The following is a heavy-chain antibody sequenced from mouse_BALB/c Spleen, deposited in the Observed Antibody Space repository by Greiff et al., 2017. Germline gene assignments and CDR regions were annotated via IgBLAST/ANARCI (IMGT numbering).Heavy chain of an antibody. CDR1: GFTFTDYY. D-gene: IGHD1-1*01. V-gene: IGHV5-4*02. CDR2: ISDGGSYT. Sequence: EVQGVESGGGLVKPGGSLKLSCAASGFTFTDYYTYWVRQTPEKRLEWVATISDGGSYTYYPDSVKGRFTISRDNAKNNLYLQMSSLKSEDTAMYYCARDSSQYIDVWGAGTAVTVSS. CDR3: ARDSSQYIDV. J-gene: IGHJ1*01.